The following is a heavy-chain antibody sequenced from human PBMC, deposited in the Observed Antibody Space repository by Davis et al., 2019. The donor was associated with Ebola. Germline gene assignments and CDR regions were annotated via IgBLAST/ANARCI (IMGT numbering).Heavy chain of an antibody. V-gene: IGHV4-59*08. Sequence: PSETLSLTCTVSGDSINYYYWSWIRQTPGRGLEWIAYVSNSGSIGYNPSLKSRVTISMDTSKNQFSLKLSSVTAADTAVYYCARRYCSSTSCYWDWYFDLWGRGTLVTVSS. J-gene: IGHJ2*01. CDR1: GDSINYYY. D-gene: IGHD2-2*01. CDR3: ARRYCSSTSCYWDWYFDL. CDR2: VSNSGSI.